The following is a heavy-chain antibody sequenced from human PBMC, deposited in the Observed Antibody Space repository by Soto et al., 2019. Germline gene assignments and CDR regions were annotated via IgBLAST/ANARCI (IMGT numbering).Heavy chain of an antibody. D-gene: IGHD2-2*01. Sequence: SETLSLTCTVSGRSISSYYWSWIRQPPGKGLEWIGYIYYSGSTNYNPSLKSRVTISVDTSKNQFSLKLSSVTAADTAVYYCARHGVPAAIGDWFDPWGQGTLVTVSS. V-gene: IGHV4-59*08. CDR1: GRSISSYY. CDR3: ARHGVPAAIGDWFDP. J-gene: IGHJ5*02. CDR2: IYYSGST.